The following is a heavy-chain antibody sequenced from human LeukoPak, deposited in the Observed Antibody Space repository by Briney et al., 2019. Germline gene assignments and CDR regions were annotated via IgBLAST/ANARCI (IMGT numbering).Heavy chain of an antibody. CDR3: ASAPLTDWYFDY. J-gene: IGHJ4*02. CDR1: GGSISSSSYY. D-gene: IGHD3-9*01. V-gene: IGHV4-39*01. Sequence: SETLSLTCTVSGGSISSSSYYWGWIRQPPGKGLEWIGSIYYSGSTYYNPSLKSRVTISVDTSKNQFSLKLSSVTAADTAVYYCASAPLTDWYFDYWGQGTLVTVSS. CDR2: IYYSGST.